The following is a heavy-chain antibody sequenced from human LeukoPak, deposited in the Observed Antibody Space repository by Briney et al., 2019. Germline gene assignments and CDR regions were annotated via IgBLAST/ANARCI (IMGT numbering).Heavy chain of an antibody. CDR2: INPNSGGT. Sequence: ASVKVSCKASGYTFTGYYMHWVRQAPGQGLEWMGWINPNSGGTNYAQKFQGRVTMPRDTSISTAYMELSRLRSDDTAVYYCARGPISDFDWLAPLDYWGQGTLVTVSS. D-gene: IGHD3-9*01. CDR1: GYTFTGYY. J-gene: IGHJ4*02. CDR3: ARGPISDFDWLAPLDY. V-gene: IGHV1-2*02.